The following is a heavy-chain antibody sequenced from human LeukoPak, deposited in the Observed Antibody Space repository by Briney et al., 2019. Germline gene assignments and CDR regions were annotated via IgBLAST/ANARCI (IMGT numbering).Heavy chain of an antibody. V-gene: IGHV1-18*01. CDR1: GYTFTSYV. Sequence: ASVKVSCEASGYTFTSYVINWVRQAPGQGLEWMGWISAYNDNANYVQKFQGRVTMTTDTSTSTAYMELRRLRSDDTAVYYCARELGSGSYPFDYWGQGTLVTVSS. D-gene: IGHD3-10*01. CDR2: ISAYNDNA. J-gene: IGHJ4*02. CDR3: ARELGSGSYPFDY.